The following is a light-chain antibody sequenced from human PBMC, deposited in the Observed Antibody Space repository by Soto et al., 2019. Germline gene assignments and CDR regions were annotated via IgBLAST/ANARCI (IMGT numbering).Light chain of an antibody. CDR1: QSVSSSY. CDR3: HQYKSGSPIT. Sequence: PIALSQSPGARAILSCSTIQSVSSSYLAWYQQKPGEAPRLLIHEASIRATGIPARFSGSGSGTEFTLTISSLQSEDVAVYYCHQYKSGSPITFGHGTRLEIK. CDR2: EAS. J-gene: IGKJ5*01. V-gene: IGKV3-15*01.